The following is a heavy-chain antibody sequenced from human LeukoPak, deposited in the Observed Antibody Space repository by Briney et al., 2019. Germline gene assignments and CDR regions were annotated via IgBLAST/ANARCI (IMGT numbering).Heavy chain of an antibody. CDR1: GGTFSSYA. J-gene: IGHJ1*01. CDR3: ARVIVRGVTVSEYFQH. Sequence: ASVKVSCKASGGTFSSYAISWVRQSPGQGLEWMGRIIPILGIANYAQKFQGRVTITADKSTSTAYMELSSLRSEDTAVYYCARVIVRGVTVSEYFQHWGQGTLVTVSS. D-gene: IGHD3-10*01. V-gene: IGHV1-69*04. CDR2: IIPILGIA.